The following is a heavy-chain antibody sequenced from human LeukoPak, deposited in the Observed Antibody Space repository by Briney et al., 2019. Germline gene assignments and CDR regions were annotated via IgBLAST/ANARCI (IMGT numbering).Heavy chain of an antibody. CDR1: GYTFTGYY. J-gene: IGHJ1*01. V-gene: IGHV1-2*02. CDR3: ARDMSRDFWSGYYKQYFQH. CDR2: INPNSGGT. D-gene: IGHD3-3*01. Sequence: ASVKVSCKASGYTFTGYYMHWVRQAPGQGLEWMGWINPNSGGTNYAQKFQGRVTMTRDTSISTAYMELSRLRSDDTAVYYCARDMSRDFWSGYYKQYFQHWGQGTLVTVSS.